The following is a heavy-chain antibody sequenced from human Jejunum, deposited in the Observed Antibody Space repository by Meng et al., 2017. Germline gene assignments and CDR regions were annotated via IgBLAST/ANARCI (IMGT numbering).Heavy chain of an antibody. CDR1: GGSIGSDNW. CDR2: IYHSGST. Sequence: QVQVQEPGPGLVKPSGTLSLTCVVSGGSIGSDNWWNWVRQPPGKGLEWIGEIYHSGSTNYNPSLKSRVTILADKSKNQFSLKLTSVTAADTAVYYCARASVGNCGGDCYSPHWFDPWGQGTLVTVSS. J-gene: IGHJ5*02. D-gene: IGHD2-21*02. V-gene: IGHV4-4*02. CDR3: ARASVGNCGGDCYSPHWFDP.